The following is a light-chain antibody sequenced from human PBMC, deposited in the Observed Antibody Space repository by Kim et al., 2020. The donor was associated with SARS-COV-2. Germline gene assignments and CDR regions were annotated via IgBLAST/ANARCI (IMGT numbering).Light chain of an antibody. Sequence: DIQMTQSPSSLSASVGDRVTITCQASQDISKYLNWYQQKPGKAPKLLIYDASNLEAGVPSRFSGSASGTHSTFTISSLQPEDIATYYSQQYDNLPLPFGGGTEVDIK. CDR3: QQYDNLPLP. CDR1: QDISKY. CDR2: DAS. J-gene: IGKJ4*01. V-gene: IGKV1-33*01.